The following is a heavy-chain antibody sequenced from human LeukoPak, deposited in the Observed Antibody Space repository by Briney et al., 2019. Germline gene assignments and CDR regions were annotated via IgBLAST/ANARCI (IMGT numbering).Heavy chain of an antibody. Sequence: GGSLRLSCAASGFTFSSCWMSWVRQAPGKGLEWVANIKQDGSEKYYVDSVKGRFTISRDNAKNSLYLQMNSLRAEDTAVYYCARDVRWGQGTLVTVSS. V-gene: IGHV3-7*01. CDR2: IKQDGSEK. CDR1: GFTFSSCW. CDR3: ARDVR. J-gene: IGHJ4*02.